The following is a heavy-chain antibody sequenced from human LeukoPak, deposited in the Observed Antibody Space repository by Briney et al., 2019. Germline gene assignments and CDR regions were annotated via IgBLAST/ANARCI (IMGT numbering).Heavy chain of an antibody. V-gene: IGHV3-15*01. CDR1: GFTFSNAW. Sequence: GGSLRLSCAASGFTFSNAWMSWVRQAPGKGLEWVGRIKSKTDGGTTDYAAPVKGRFTISRDDSKNTLYLQMNSLKTEDTAVYYCTTGWELLAAIDIWGQGTMVTVSS. J-gene: IGHJ3*02. CDR3: TTGWELLAAIDI. CDR2: IKSKTDGGTT. D-gene: IGHD1-26*01.